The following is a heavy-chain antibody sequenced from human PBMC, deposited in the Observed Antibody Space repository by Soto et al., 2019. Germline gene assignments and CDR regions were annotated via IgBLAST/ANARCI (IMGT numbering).Heavy chain of an antibody. J-gene: IGHJ3*02. CDR3: ARIKAATDAFDI. CDR2: IIPILGIA. Sequence: SVKVSCKASGGTFSSYTISWVRQAPGQGLEWMGRIIPILGIANYAQKFQGRVTITADKSTSTAYMELSSLRSEDTAVYYCARIKAATDAFDIWGQGTMVTVSS. CDR1: GGTFSSYT. D-gene: IGHD6-13*01. V-gene: IGHV1-69*02.